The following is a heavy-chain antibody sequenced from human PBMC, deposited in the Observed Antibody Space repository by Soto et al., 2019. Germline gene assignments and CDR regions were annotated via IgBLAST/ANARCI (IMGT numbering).Heavy chain of an antibody. V-gene: IGHV1-69*08. D-gene: IGHD2-21*02. CDR3: SGRPDTPLVTET. J-gene: IGHJ5*02. CDR1: GGTFSTLT. CDR2: IIPFFGSA. Sequence: QVQLVQSEAEVQKPGSSVKVSCKASGGTFSTLTINWVRQAPGQGLEWMGRIIPFFGSAVYAQTFQGRVILSADRSSNTAYMELSSLTSADTAVYYCSGRPDTPLVTETWGQGTLVTVSS.